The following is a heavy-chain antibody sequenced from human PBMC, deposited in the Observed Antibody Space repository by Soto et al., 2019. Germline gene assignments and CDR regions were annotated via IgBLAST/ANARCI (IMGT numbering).Heavy chain of an antibody. V-gene: IGHV4-34*01. CDR3: ARAGATTTGDY. CDR1: GGSFSGYY. CDR2: INHSGST. J-gene: IGHJ4*02. Sequence: QVQLQQWGAGLLKPSETLSLTCAVYGGSFSGYYWSWIRQPPGKGLEWIGKINHSGSTNYNPSLKSRVTISVDTSKNQFSLKLSSVTAADTAVYYCARAGATTTGDYWGQGILVTVSS. D-gene: IGHD1-26*01.